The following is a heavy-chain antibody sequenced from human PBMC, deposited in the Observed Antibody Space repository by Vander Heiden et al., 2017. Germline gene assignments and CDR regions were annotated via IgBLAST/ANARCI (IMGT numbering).Heavy chain of an antibody. CDR2: ISDDGSNK. V-gene: IGHV3-30*18. CDR1: GFTFRSYG. Sequence: QVQLVESGGGVVQPGRSLRLSCAASGFTFRSYGMHWVRQAPGKVLEWVAVISDDGSNKYDADSVKGRFTISRDNSKNTLYLQMNSLRAEDTAVYYCAKDRGTRNYYYYGMDVWGQGTTVTVSS. CDR3: AKDRGTRNYYYYGMDV. J-gene: IGHJ6*02. D-gene: IGHD2-2*01.